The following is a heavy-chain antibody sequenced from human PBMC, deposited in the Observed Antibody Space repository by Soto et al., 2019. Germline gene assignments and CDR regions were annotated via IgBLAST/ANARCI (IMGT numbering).Heavy chain of an antibody. D-gene: IGHD2-15*01. Sequence: GGSPRLSCAASGFTFSSYGMHWVRQAPGKGLEWVAVIWYDGSNKYYADSVKGRFTISRDNSKNTLYLQMNSLRAEDTAVYYCARDSEGYCSGGSCLRRYNWFDPWGQGTLATVSS. CDR2: IWYDGSNK. CDR1: GFTFSSYG. J-gene: IGHJ5*02. CDR3: ARDSEGYCSGGSCLRRYNWFDP. V-gene: IGHV3-33*01.